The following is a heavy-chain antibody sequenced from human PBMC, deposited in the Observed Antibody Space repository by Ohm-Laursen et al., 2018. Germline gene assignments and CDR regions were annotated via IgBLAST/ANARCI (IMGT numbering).Heavy chain of an antibody. V-gene: IGHV4-39*01. CDR1: GGSISSSSYY. CDR2: IYYSGST. D-gene: IGHD6-13*01. CDR3: ARVRAQQRAWFDP. J-gene: IGHJ5*02. Sequence: SDTLSLTCTVSGGSISSSSYYWGWIRQPPGKGLEWIGSIYYSGSTYYNPSLKSRVTISVDTSKNQFSLKLSSVTAADTAVYYCARVRAQQRAWFDPWGQGTLVTVSS.